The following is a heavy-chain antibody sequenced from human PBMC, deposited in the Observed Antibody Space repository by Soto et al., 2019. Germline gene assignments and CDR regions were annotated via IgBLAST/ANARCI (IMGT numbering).Heavy chain of an antibody. J-gene: IGHJ5*02. Sequence: QVPLVQSRAEVKKPGASVKVSCKASGYTFTSYGISWVRQAPGQGLEWMGWISAYNGNTDYAQKLQGRVTMTTDASTSTAYMELRSLRSDDTAIYYCARDQEVVASAQDNWFDPWGQGTLVTVSS. D-gene: IGHD6-13*01. CDR1: GYTFTSYG. CDR3: ARDQEVVASAQDNWFDP. V-gene: IGHV1-18*01. CDR2: ISAYNGNT.